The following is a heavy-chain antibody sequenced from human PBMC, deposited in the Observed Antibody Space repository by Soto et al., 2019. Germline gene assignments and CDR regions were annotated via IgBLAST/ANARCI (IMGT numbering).Heavy chain of an antibody. J-gene: IGHJ4*02. V-gene: IGHV3-30*18. CDR1: GFTFSSYG. CDR2: ISYDGSNK. Sequence: GGSLRLSCAASGFTFSSYGMHWVRQAPGKGLEWVAVISYDGSNKYYADSVKGRFTISRDNSKNTLYLQMNSLRAEDTAVYYCAKNPGYSSSWYRYVFDYWGQGTLVTVSS. CDR3: AKNPGYSSSWYRYVFDY. D-gene: IGHD6-13*01.